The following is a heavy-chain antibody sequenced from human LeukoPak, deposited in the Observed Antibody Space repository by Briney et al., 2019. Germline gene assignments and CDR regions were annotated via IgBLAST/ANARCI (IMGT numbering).Heavy chain of an antibody. Sequence: PGGSLRLSCAASGFTFSSYAMHWVRKAPGKGLVWVAVISYDGSNKYYADSVKGRFTISRDISKNTLYLQMNSLRAEDTPVYYCARERIQLWSKDAFDIWGQGTMVTVSS. D-gene: IGHD5-18*01. V-gene: IGHV3-30*04. CDR1: GFTFSSYA. J-gene: IGHJ3*02. CDR3: ARERIQLWSKDAFDI. CDR2: ISYDGSNK.